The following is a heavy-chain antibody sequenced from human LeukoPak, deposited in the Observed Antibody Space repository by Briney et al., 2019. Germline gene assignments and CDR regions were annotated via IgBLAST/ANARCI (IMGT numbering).Heavy chain of an antibody. CDR3: ARLIAARHNYYYMDV. Sequence: GESLKISCKGSGYSFTSYWIGWVRQMPGKGLEWMGIIYPGDSDTRYSPSFQGQVTISADKSISTAYLQWSSLKASDTAMYYCARLIAARHNYYYMDVWGKGTTVTVSS. J-gene: IGHJ6*03. D-gene: IGHD6-6*01. V-gene: IGHV5-51*01. CDR2: IYPGDSDT. CDR1: GYSFTSYW.